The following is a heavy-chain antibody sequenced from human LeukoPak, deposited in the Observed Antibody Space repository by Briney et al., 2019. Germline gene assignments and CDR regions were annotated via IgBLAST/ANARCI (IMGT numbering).Heavy chain of an antibody. Sequence: PSETLSLTCTVSGGSISSYYWSWIRQPPGKGLEWIGYIYYTGTTNYNASLKSRVTISVDTSKNQFSLKLSSVTAADTAVYYCARERWRGYYDSSGYQRRDFDYWGQGTLVTVSS. CDR3: ARERWRGYYDSSGYQRRDFDY. V-gene: IGHV4-59*01. D-gene: IGHD3-22*01. CDR2: IYYTGTT. J-gene: IGHJ4*02. CDR1: GGSISSYY.